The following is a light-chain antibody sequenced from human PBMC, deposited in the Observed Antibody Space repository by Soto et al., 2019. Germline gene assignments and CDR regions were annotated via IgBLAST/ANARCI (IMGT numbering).Light chain of an antibody. V-gene: IGLV7-46*01. Sequence: QAVVTQEPSLTVSPGGTITLTCGSSTGAVTSGHYPYWFQQKPGQAPRTMIYDTSNKPSWTPARFSGSLLGGKAALTLSGAQPEEEAEYYCLLSYSGALVVFGGGTKLTVL. CDR1: TGAVTSGHY. J-gene: IGLJ2*01. CDR3: LLSYSGALVV. CDR2: DTS.